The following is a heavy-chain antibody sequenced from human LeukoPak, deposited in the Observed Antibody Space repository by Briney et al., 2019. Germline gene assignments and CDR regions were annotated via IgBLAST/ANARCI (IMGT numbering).Heavy chain of an antibody. J-gene: IGHJ3*02. D-gene: IGHD2/OR15-2a*01. CDR2: INHSGST. Sequence: SETLSLTCAVYGGSFSGYYWSWIRQPPGKGLEWIGEINHSGSTNYNPPLKSRVTISVDTSKNQFSLKLSSVTAADTAVYYCARLLYAHDAFDIWGQGTMVTVSS. V-gene: IGHV4-34*01. CDR1: GGSFSGYY. CDR3: ARLLYAHDAFDI.